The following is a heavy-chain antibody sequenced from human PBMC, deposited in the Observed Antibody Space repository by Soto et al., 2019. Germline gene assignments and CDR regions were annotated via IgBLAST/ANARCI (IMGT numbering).Heavy chain of an antibody. CDR1: GYTFTSND. J-gene: IGHJ5*02. Sequence: GASVKVSCKASGYTFTSNDINWVRQAPGQGLEWMGWMNPNSGNTGYAQKFQGRVTMTRNTSISTAYMELSSERSEDPAVYYGARVREARNGFDPWGKGTPVTVSS. V-gene: IGHV1-8*01. CDR3: ARVREARNGFDP. CDR2: MNPNSGNT.